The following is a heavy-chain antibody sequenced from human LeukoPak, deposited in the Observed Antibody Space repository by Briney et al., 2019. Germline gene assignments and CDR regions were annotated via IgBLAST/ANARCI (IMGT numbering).Heavy chain of an antibody. V-gene: IGHV1-18*01. J-gene: IGHJ5*02. CDR2: ISAYNGNT. D-gene: IGHD5-18*01. CDR1: GYTFTGYG. Sequence: ASVKVSCKASGYTFTGYGISWVRQAPGQGLEWMGWISAYNGNTNYAQKLQGRVTMTTDTSTSTAYMELRSLRSDDTAVYYCARASKVDTAMVQETNWFDPWGQGTLVTVSS. CDR3: ARASKVDTAMVQETNWFDP.